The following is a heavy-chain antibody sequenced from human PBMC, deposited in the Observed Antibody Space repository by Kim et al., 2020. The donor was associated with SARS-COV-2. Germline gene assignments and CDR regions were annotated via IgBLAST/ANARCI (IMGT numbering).Heavy chain of an antibody. CDR3: ARGPLTHPTVPGIAAAGYDY. CDR1: GYTFTSYG. CDR2: ISAYNGNT. J-gene: IGHJ4*02. Sequence: ASVKVSCKASGYTFTSYGISWVRQAPGQGLEWMGWISAYNGNTNYAQKLQGRVTMTTDTSTSTAYMELRRLRSDDTAVYYCARGPLTHPTVPGIAAAGYDYWGQGTLVTVSS. D-gene: IGHD6-13*01. V-gene: IGHV1-18*01.